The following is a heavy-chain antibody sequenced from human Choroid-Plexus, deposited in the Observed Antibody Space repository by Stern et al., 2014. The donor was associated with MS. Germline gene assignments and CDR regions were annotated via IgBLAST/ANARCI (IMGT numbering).Heavy chain of an antibody. CDR2: VSNDGSNN. V-gene: IGHV3-30*18. CDR3: AKDRQYLTYFFDH. D-gene: IGHD2/OR15-2a*01. CDR1: GFTFGSCA. Sequence: VQLVESGGGVVQPGRPLRLSCVASGFTFGSCAMHWVRQAPGKGLERVAVVSNDGSNNDYADSVKGRFPITSDNSQNTLYMQMSSLRPEVTALYYCAKDRQYLTYFFDHWGQGSLVTVSS. J-gene: IGHJ5*02.